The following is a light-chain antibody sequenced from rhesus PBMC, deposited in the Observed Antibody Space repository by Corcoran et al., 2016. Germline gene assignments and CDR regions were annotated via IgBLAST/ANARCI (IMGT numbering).Light chain of an antibody. Sequence: DIQMTQSPSSLSASVGDRVTITCRTSENVNNYLNWYQQKPGKAPNLLINKASTLQSGVPSRFSGSGSWTDSTFTISSLQSEYVATYYCQHNYGTPYSFGQGTKVEIK. CDR1: ENVNNY. CDR2: KAS. CDR3: QHNYGTPYS. V-gene: IGKV1-74*01. J-gene: IGKJ2*01.